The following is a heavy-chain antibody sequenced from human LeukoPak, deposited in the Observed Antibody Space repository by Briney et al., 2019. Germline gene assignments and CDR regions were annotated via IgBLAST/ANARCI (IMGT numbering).Heavy chain of an antibody. CDR2: IYYSGST. CDR3: AKARGPSDY. CDR1: GGSISSSSYY. Sequence: SETLSLTCTVSGGSISSSSYYWGWIRQPPGKGLEWIGSIYYSGSTYYNPSLKSRVTISVDTSKNQFSLKLSSVTAADTAVYYCAKARGPSDYWGQGTLVTVSS. J-gene: IGHJ4*02. D-gene: IGHD3-10*01. V-gene: IGHV4-39*07.